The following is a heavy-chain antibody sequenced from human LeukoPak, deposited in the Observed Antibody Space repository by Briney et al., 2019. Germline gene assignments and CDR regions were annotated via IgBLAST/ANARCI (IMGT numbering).Heavy chain of an antibody. CDR2: IYYSGST. CDR3: ARSYCSSTSCYYYYMDV. J-gene: IGHJ6*03. V-gene: IGHV4-59*04. CDR1: GGSISSYY. D-gene: IGHD2-2*01. Sequence: SETLSLTCSVSGGSISSYYWNWIRQPPGKGLEWIGSIYYSGSTYYNPSLKSRVTISVDTSKNQFSLKLSSVTAADTAVYYCARSYCSSTSCYYYYMDVWGKGTTVTISS.